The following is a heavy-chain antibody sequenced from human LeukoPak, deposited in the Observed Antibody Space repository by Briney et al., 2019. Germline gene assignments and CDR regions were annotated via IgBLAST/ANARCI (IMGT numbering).Heavy chain of an antibody. CDR1: GGSISSYY. CDR2: IYTSGST. D-gene: IGHD6-13*01. J-gene: IGHJ3*02. V-gene: IGHV4-4*07. CDR3: ARGGSWYNVVVAFDI. Sequence: SETLSLTCTVSGGSISSYYWSWIRQPAGKGLEWIGRIYTSGSTNYNPSLKSRVTMSVDTSKNQFSLKLSSVTAADTAVYYCARGGSWYNVVVAFDIWGQGTMVTVSS.